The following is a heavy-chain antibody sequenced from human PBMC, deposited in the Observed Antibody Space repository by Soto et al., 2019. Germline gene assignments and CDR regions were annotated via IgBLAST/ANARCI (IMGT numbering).Heavy chain of an antibody. CDR1: GFTFSSYS. Sequence: GGSLRLSCAASGFTFSSYSMNWVRQAPGKGLEWVSYISSSSSTIYYADSVKGRFTISRDNAKNSLYLQMNSLRDEDTAVYYCARDVLAAKVKNKYGMDVWVQGTTVTVS. CDR2: ISSSSSTI. V-gene: IGHV3-48*02. CDR3: ARDVLAAKVKNKYGMDV. J-gene: IGHJ6*02. D-gene: IGHD5-18*01.